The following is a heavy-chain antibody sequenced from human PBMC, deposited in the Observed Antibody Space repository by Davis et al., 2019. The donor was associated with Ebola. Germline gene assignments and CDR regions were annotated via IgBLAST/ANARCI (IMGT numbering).Heavy chain of an antibody. J-gene: IGHJ6*02. CDR1: GGSISSGGYY. Sequence: SETLSLTCTVSGGSISSGGYYWSWIRQHPGKGLEWIGYIYYSGSTYYNPSLKSRVTISVDTSKNQFSLKLSSVTAADTAVYYCAGYSGYDEGDYYYYYGMDVWGQGTTVTVSS. V-gene: IGHV4-31*03. CDR2: IYYSGST. CDR3: AGYSGYDEGDYYYYYGMDV. D-gene: IGHD5-12*01.